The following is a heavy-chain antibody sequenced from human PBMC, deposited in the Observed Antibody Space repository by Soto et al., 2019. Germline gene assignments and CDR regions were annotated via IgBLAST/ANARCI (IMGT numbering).Heavy chain of an antibody. Sequence: SETLSLTCTVSGGSISSSSHYWGWIRQPPGKGLEWIGSIYYSGSTYYNPSLKSRVTISVDTSKNQFSLRLSSVTAADTAVYYCGRHSFGLQNLDFWGRGTLVTVSS. CDR2: IYYSGST. CDR1: GGSISSSSHY. CDR3: GRHSFGLQNLDF. D-gene: IGHD3-16*01. J-gene: IGHJ4*02. V-gene: IGHV4-39*01.